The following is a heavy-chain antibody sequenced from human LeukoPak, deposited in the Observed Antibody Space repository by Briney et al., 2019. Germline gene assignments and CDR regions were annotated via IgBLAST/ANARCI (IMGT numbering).Heavy chain of an antibody. V-gene: IGHV1-18*01. D-gene: IGHD3-3*01. CDR2: ISGYNGHT. CDR3: ARAGNFWSGYSLIDY. Sequence: ASVKVSCKASGYTFINYSVGWVRQAPGQGLEWMGWISGYNGHTNYAQNLQGRVTVTKDTSTSTGYMELRSLRSDDTAVYYCARAGNFWSGYSLIDYWGQGTLATVAS. CDR1: GYTFINYS. J-gene: IGHJ4*02.